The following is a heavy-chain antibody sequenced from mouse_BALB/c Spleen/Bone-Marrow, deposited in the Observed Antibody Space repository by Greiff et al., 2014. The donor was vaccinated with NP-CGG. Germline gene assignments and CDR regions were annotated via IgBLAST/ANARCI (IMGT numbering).Heavy chain of an antibody. CDR2: IYPGDGDT. J-gene: IGHJ2*01. V-gene: IGHV1-87*01. CDR1: GYTFTSYW. CDR3: ASQGDYGSFDY. D-gene: IGHD1-1*02. Sequence: QVQLQQSGAELARPGASVKLSCKASGYTFTSYWMQWVKRRPGQGLEWIGAIYPGDGDTRYTQKFKGKATLTADKSSSTAYMQLSSLASEDSAVYYCASQGDYGSFDYWGQGTTLTVSS.